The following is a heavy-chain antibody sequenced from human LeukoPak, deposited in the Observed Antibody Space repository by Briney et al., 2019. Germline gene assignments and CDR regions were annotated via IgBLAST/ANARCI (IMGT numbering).Heavy chain of an antibody. CDR1: GSRFTSYW. Sequence: GASLRISCKGSGSRFTSYWISWVRQMPGKGLEWMGRIDPSDSYTNYSPSFQGHVTISADKSISTAYLQWSSLKASDTAMYYCARILWFGELVPSNIDYWGQGTLVTVSS. J-gene: IGHJ4*02. D-gene: IGHD3-10*01. V-gene: IGHV5-10-1*01. CDR2: IDPSDSYT. CDR3: ARILWFGELVPSNIDY.